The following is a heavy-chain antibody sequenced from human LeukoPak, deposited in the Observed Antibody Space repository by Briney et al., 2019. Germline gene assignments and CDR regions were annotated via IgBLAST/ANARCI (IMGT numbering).Heavy chain of an antibody. CDR1: GVTFSSYW. CDR3: ATITFASSSISTWFLDS. Sequence: GSLRLSCAASGVTFSSYWMHWVRQAPGKGLVWVSRINSDGSSTSYADSVKGRFTVSRDNAKNSLFLQMNSLGADDTAVYYCATITFASSSISTWFLDSWGQGTLVTVSS. J-gene: IGHJ4*02. CDR2: INSDGSST. D-gene: IGHD3-16*01. V-gene: IGHV3-74*01.